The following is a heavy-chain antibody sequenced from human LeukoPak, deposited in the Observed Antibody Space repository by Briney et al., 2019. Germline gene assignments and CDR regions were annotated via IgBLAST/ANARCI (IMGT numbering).Heavy chain of an antibody. D-gene: IGHD1-26*01. V-gene: IGHV4-34*01. CDR1: GGSFSGYY. CDR3: ACVVGAEDY. CDR2: INHSGST. J-gene: IGHJ4*02. Sequence: SETLSLTCAVYGGSFSGYYWSWIRQPPGKGLEWIGEINHSGSTNYNPSLKSRVTISVDTSKNQFSLKLSSVTAADTAVYYCACVVGAEDYWGQGTLVTVSS.